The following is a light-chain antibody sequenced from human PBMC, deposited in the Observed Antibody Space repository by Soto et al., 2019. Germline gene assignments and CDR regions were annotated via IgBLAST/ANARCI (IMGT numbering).Light chain of an antibody. J-gene: IGKJ4*01. Sequence: EIVLTQSPVTLSMSPGERATLSCRASHHVRSNLAWYQQQRGQPPRLLIYGTSTRVTGIPARFSGSGSETDFTLTISNLQSEDFAVYYCQQYNNRPLTFGGGSKVEIK. V-gene: IGKV3-15*01. CDR2: GTS. CDR1: HHVRSN. CDR3: QQYNNRPLT.